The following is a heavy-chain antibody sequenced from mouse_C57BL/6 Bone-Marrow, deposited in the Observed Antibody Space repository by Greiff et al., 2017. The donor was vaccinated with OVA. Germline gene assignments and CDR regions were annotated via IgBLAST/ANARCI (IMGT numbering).Heavy chain of an antibody. V-gene: IGHV1-76*01. D-gene: IGHD1-1*01. CDR1: GYTFTDYY. CDR3: AREGNYYGSSYVGFAY. CDR2: IYPGSGNT. Sequence: QVQLKQSGAELVRPGASVKLSCKASGYTFTDYYINWVKQRPGQGLEWIARIYPGSGNTYYNEKFKGKATLTAEKSSSTAYMQLSSLTSEDSAVYFCAREGNYYGSSYVGFAYWGKGTLVTVSA. J-gene: IGHJ3*01.